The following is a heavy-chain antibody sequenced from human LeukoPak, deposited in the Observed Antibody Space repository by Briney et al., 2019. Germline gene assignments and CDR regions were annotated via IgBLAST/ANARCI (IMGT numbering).Heavy chain of an antibody. CDR3: ARNSSWYGWFDP. CDR2: MYHSGST. J-gene: IGHJ5*02. CDR1: GYSISSAYY. V-gene: IGHV4-38-2*02. D-gene: IGHD6-19*01. Sequence: SETLSLTCSVSGYSISSAYYWGWIRQPPGKGLEWIGTMYHSGSTNYNPSLKSRVTISVDTSKNQFSLKLSSVTAADTAVYYCARNSSWYGWFDPWGQGTLVTVSS.